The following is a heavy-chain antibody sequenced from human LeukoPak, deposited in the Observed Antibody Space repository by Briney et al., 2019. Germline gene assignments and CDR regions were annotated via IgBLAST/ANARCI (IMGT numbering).Heavy chain of an antibody. CDR3: AKITPPWSTGYYGTFDI. CDR2: INHSGST. Sequence: PSETLSLTCAVYGGSFSGYYWSWIRQPPGKGLEWIGEINHSGSTNYNPSLKGRVTISVDTSKNQFSLKLNFVTAADTAVYYCAKITPPWSTGYYGTFDIWGQGTMVTVSS. V-gene: IGHV4-34*01. CDR1: GGSFSGYY. D-gene: IGHD3-9*01. J-gene: IGHJ3*02.